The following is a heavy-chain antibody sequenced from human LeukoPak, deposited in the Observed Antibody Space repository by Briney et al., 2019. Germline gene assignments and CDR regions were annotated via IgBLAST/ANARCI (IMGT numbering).Heavy chain of an antibody. CDR1: GYTFTTYG. CDR3: ARETYSNILTGTDY. V-gene: IGHV1-18*01. Sequence: VASVKVSCKASGYTFTTYGLSWVRQAPGQGLEWLGWISTYDDNIKYAQSLQGRLTLIIDTSTITAYMELRSLTSDDTAVYYCARETYSNILTGTDYWGPGTLVTVSS. D-gene: IGHD3-9*01. J-gene: IGHJ4*02. CDR2: ISTYDDNI.